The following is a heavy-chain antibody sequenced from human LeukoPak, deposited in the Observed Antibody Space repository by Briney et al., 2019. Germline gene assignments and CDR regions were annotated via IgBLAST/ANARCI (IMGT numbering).Heavy chain of an antibody. CDR3: AREAPSPDYGDYLNWFDP. V-gene: IGHV4-59*12. CDR1: GGSISSYY. CDR2: IYYSGST. Sequence: SETLSLTCTVSGGSISSYYWSWIRQPPGKGLEWIGYIYYSGSTNYNPSLKSRVTISVDTSKNQFSLKLSSVTAADTAVYYCAREAPSPDYGDYLNWFDPWGQGTLVTVSS. D-gene: IGHD4-17*01. J-gene: IGHJ5*02.